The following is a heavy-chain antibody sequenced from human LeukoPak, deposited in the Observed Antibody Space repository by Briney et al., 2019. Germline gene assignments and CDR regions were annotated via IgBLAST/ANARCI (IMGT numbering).Heavy chain of an antibody. V-gene: IGHV3-23*01. CDR2: VSGSGGST. CDR1: GFTFRSFA. J-gene: IGHJ4*02. CDR3: AKDPSLSYDSSSYYYHY. Sequence: PGGSLRLSCAASGFTFRSFAMSWVRQAPGKGLEWVSAVSGSGGSTYYADSVKGRFTISRDNSKNTLYLQMNRLRAEDTAVYYCAKDPSLSYDSSSYYYHYWGQGTLVTVSS. D-gene: IGHD3-22*01.